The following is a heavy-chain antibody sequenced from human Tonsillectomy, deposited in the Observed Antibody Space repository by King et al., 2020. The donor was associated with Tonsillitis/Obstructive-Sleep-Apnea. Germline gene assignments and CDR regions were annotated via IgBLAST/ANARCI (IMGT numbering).Heavy chain of an antibody. CDR1: GGSISSYY. D-gene: IGHD2-8*01. Sequence: QLQESGPGLVKPSETLSLTCTVSGGSISSYYWSWLRQPPGKGLEWIGYIYHSGSTNYNPSLKSRVTISVDTSKNQFSLKLSSVTAADTAVYYCARDMVLEAGGDAFDIWGQGTMVTVSS. J-gene: IGHJ3*02. CDR2: IYHSGST. V-gene: IGHV4-59*01. CDR3: ARDMVLEAGGDAFDI.